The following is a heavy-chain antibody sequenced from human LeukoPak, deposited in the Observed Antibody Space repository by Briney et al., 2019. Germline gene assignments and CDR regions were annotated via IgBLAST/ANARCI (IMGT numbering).Heavy chain of an antibody. CDR1: GFTFSSHS. V-gene: IGHV3-30-3*01. J-gene: IGHJ4*02. Sequence: PGGSLRLSCAASGFTFSSHSMHWVRQAPGKGLEWVALILYDGSNTYYSHSVKGRFTISRDDSKNTLCLQMNSLRPEDTAVYYCARDNEYSNGHAFDSWGQGIMVTVSS. CDR2: ILYDGSNT. D-gene: IGHD5-18*01. CDR3: ARDNEYSNGHAFDS.